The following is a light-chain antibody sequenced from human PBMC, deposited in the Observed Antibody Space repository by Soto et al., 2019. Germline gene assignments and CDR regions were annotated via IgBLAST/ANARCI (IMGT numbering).Light chain of an antibody. J-gene: IGLJ3*02. Sequence: QSALTQPASVSGSPGQSITISCTGTRSDVGGSGLVSWYQFHPGKAPKLLIFEGFKRPSGVSNRFSGSKSGSTASLTISGLQAEDGADYYCCSYAGRSNWDVLFGGVTKLTVL. CDR3: CSYAGRSNWDVL. CDR2: EGF. CDR1: RSDVGGSGL. V-gene: IGLV2-23*01.